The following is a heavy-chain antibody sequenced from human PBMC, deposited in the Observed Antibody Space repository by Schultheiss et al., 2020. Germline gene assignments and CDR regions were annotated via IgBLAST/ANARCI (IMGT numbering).Heavy chain of an antibody. CDR2: ISSSSSTI. CDR3: AKGRPFCGGDCWVDL. CDR1: GFTFSSYS. V-gene: IGHV3-48*01. J-gene: IGHJ5*02. D-gene: IGHD2-21*02. Sequence: GGSLRLSCAASGFTFSSYSMNWVRQAPGKGLEWVSYISSSSSTIYYADFVKGRFTISRDTSKNTLSLQMNNLRVEDTALYYCAKGRPFCGGDCWVDLWGQGTLVTVSS.